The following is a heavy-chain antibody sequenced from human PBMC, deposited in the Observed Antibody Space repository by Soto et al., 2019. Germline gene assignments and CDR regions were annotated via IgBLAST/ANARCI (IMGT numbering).Heavy chain of an antibody. CDR2: ISGSGGST. V-gene: IGHV3-23*01. CDR1: GFTFSSYA. CDR3: SGLRRWVGAISDRAFDI. D-gene: IGHD1-26*01. Sequence: EAQLLESGGDLVQPGGSLRLSCEASGFTFSSYAMSWVRQAPGKGLEWVSAISGSGGSTYYADSVKGRFTISRDNSKNTVFLQMNRLRADDTALYYCSGLRRWVGAISDRAFDIWGQGTVVTVSS. J-gene: IGHJ3*02.